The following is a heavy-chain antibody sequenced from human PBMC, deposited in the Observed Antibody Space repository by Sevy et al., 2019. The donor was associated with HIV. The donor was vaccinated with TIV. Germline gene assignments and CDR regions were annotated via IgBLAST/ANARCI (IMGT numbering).Heavy chain of an antibody. Sequence: GGSLRLSCAASGFNFNEYAMHWVRQAPGKGLEWVSGITWDSDSEVYADSVKGRFTISRDKDKNSLYLQMNSLRPQDTALYYCAKDLISVAGFYAFDMWGEGTMVSGSS. CDR2: ITWDSDSE. J-gene: IGHJ3*02. CDR1: GFNFNEYA. CDR3: AKDLISVAGFYAFDM. V-gene: IGHV3-9*01. D-gene: IGHD6-19*01.